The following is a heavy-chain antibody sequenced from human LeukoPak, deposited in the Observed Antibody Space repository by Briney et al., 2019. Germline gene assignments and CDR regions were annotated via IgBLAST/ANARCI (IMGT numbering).Heavy chain of an antibody. V-gene: IGHV4-34*01. CDR1: GGSISSYY. Sequence: PSETLSLTCTVSGGSISSYYWSWIRQPPGKGLEWIGEINHSGSTNYNPSLKSRVTISVDRSKNQFSLKLSSVTAADTAVYYCARDQGYYDSSGYYYSDAFDIWGQGTMVTVSS. D-gene: IGHD3-22*01. CDR3: ARDQGYYDSSGYYYSDAFDI. J-gene: IGHJ3*02. CDR2: INHSGST.